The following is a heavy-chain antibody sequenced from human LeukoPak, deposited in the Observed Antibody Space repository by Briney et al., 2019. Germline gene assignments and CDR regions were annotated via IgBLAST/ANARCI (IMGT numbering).Heavy chain of an antibody. V-gene: IGHV3-30*14. D-gene: IGHD3-22*01. CDR1: GFTFSSYA. CDR3: AREISYYYDSSGYYPLGY. CDR2: ISYDGSNK. Sequence: GGSLRLSCAASGFTFSSYAMHWVRQAPGKGLEWVAVISYDGSNKYYADSVKGRLTISRDNSKNTLYLQMNSLRAEDTAVYYCAREISYYYDSSGYYPLGYWGQGTLVTVSS. J-gene: IGHJ4*01.